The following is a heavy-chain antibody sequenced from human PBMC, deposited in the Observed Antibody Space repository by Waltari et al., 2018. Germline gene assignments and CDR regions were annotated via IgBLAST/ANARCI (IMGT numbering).Heavy chain of an antibody. CDR2: TTNSNTYI. V-gene: IGHV3-21*03. Sequence: EVQLVASGGGLVTPGASVRLSCASSVFTISSLAMSWVRQAQGKGLEWVSSTTNSNTYIYYADSVKGRFTVSIDNAKNSLYLQMNSLRADDTAVYFCARALTTPNDYWGQGTLVTVSS. CDR3: ARALTTPNDY. CDR1: VFTISSLA. D-gene: IGHD4-17*01. J-gene: IGHJ4*02.